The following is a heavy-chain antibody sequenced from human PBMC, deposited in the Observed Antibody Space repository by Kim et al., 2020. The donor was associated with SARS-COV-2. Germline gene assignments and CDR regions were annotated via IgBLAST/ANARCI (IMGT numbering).Heavy chain of an antibody. J-gene: IGHJ2*01. CDR3: ARGVYYYDSSGYDWYFDL. V-gene: IGHV4-59*09. D-gene: IGHD3-22*01. Sequence: KSRVTISVDTSKNQCSLKLSSVTAADTAVYYCARGVYYYDSSGYDWYFDLWGRGTLVTVSS.